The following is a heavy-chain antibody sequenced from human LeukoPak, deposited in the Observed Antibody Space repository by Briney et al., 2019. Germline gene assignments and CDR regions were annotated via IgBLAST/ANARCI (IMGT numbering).Heavy chain of an antibody. Sequence: GASVKVSCKASGYTFTSYYMHWVRQAPGQGLEWMGIINPSGGSTSYAQKFQGRVTMTRDMSTSTVYMELSSLRSEDTAVYYCARSSEQRQLYYYDSSGQGGMVYWGQGTLVTVSS. CDR1: GYTFTSYY. CDR2: INPSGGST. J-gene: IGHJ4*02. CDR3: ARSSEQRQLYYYDSSGQGGMVY. D-gene: IGHD3-22*01. V-gene: IGHV1-46*01.